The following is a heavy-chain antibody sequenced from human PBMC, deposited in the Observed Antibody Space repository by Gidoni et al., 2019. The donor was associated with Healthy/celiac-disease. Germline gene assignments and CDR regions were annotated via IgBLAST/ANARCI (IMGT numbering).Heavy chain of an antibody. Sequence: EVQLVESGGGLVKPGGSLRLSCAASGFTFSNAWMGWVLQAPGKGLEWVGRMKSKTDGGTTDYAEPVKGRFTISRDESKNTLYLKMNSLKTEDTAVYYCTTEYSYGPFAFDIWGQGTMVTVSS. CDR2: MKSKTDGGTT. V-gene: IGHV3-15*01. CDR3: TTEYSYGPFAFDI. D-gene: IGHD5-18*01. CDR1: GFTFSNAW. J-gene: IGHJ3*02.